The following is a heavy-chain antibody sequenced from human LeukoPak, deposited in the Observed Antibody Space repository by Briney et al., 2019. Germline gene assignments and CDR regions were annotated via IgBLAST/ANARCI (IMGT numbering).Heavy chain of an antibody. CDR3: ARDWAHGSFDF. D-gene: IGHD3-16*01. CDR1: GYPFTTFS. V-gene: IGHV1-46*01. CDR2: INPGIFTT. Sequence: VASVTVSCKASGYPFTTFSLHWVRQAPGQGPEWMAIINPGIFTTTYAQKLQDRVTVTSDTSTATVYMELRSLRLEDTAVYFCARDWAHGSFDFWGQGTLVTVSS. J-gene: IGHJ4*02.